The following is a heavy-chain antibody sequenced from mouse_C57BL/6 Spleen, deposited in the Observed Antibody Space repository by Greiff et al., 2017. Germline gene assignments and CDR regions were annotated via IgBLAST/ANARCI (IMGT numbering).Heavy chain of an antibody. CDR3: ARRRYFDV. V-gene: IGHV5-17*01. CDR1: GFTFSDYG. Sequence: EVMLVEPGGGLVKPGGSLKLSCAASGFTFSDYGMHWVRQAPEKGLEWVAYISSGSSTIYYAATVKGRFTITRDNAKNTLVLQMTSLWSEDTAMYYWARRRYFDVWGTGTTVTVSS. J-gene: IGHJ1*03. CDR2: ISSGSSTI.